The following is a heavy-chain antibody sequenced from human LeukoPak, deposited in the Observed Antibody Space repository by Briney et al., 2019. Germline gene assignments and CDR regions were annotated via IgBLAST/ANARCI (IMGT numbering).Heavy chain of an antibody. CDR1: GFTFSNYE. D-gene: IGHD3-16*02. CDR2: INSSRSTV. CDR3: ARAFGGVIAPFDY. V-gene: IGHV3-48*03. Sequence: GGSLRLSCAASGFTFSNYEMNWVRQAPGKGLEWVSYINSSRSTVYYADSVKGRFTISRDNAKNSLYLQMNSLRAEDTAVYYCARAFGGVIAPFDYWGQGTLVTVSS. J-gene: IGHJ4*02.